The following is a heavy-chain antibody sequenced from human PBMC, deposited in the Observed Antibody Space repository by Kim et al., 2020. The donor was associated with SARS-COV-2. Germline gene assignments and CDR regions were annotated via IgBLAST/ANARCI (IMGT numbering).Heavy chain of an antibody. CDR1: GFTFSSYG. V-gene: IGHV3-33*05. J-gene: IGHJ4*02. CDR2: ISYDGSNK. Sequence: GGSLRLSCAASGFTFSSYGMHWVRQAPGKGLEWVAVISYDGSNKYYADSVKGRFTISRDNSKNTLYLQMNSLRAEDTAVYYCARDGVLRYFDWLLSPPNFDYWGQGTLVTGSS. CDR3: ARDGVLRYFDWLLSPPNFDY. D-gene: IGHD3-9*01.